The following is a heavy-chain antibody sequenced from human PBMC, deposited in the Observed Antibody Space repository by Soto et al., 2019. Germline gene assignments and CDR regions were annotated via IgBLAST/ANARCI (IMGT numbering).Heavy chain of an antibody. CDR2: IYHSGST. D-gene: IGHD3-10*01. Sequence: SETLSLTCAVSGGSISSGGYSWSWIRQPPGKGLEWIGYIYHSGSTYYNPSLKSRVTISVDRSKSQFSLNLTSVTAADSAIYFCARARSDSAGSSLGRRLDVWGHGTTVTVSS. V-gene: IGHV4-30-2*02. CDR3: ARARSDSAGSSLGRRLDV. J-gene: IGHJ6*02. CDR1: GGSISSGGYS.